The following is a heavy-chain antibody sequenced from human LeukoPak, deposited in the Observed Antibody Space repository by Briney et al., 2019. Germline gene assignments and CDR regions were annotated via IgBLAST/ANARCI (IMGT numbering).Heavy chain of an antibody. V-gene: IGHV1-2*02. J-gene: IGHJ4*02. CDR1: GYTFTGYY. CDR2: INPNRGGT. CDR3: ARDGYCSSTSCYREFDY. Sequence: ASVKVSCKASGYTFTGYYMDWVRQAPGKGLEGMGWINPNRGGTNYAQKFQGRVTMTRDTSISTAYMELSRLRSDDTAVYYCARDGYCSSTSCYREFDYWGQGTLVTVSS. D-gene: IGHD2-2*02.